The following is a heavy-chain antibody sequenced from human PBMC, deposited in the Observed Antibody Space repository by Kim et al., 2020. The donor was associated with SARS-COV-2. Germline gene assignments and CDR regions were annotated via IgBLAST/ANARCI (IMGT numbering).Heavy chain of an antibody. D-gene: IGHD3-10*01. Sequence: SETLSLTCAVYGGSFSGYYWSWIRQPPGKGLEWIGEINHSGSTNYNPSLKSRVTISVDTSKNQFSLKLSSVTAADTAVYYCARGGLTMVRGVIIRYYFDYWGQGTLVTVSS. J-gene: IGHJ4*02. CDR2: INHSGST. CDR1: GGSFSGYY. CDR3: ARGGLTMVRGVIIRYYFDY. V-gene: IGHV4-34*01.